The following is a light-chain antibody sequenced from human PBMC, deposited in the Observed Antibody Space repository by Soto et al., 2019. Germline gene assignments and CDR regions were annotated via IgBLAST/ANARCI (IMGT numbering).Light chain of an antibody. CDR2: GAS. CDR1: QSVRRN. V-gene: IGKV3-15*01. J-gene: IGKJ1*01. CDR3: QQYYSTPWT. Sequence: EIVMTQSPVTLSVSPGERATLSCRASQSVRRNLAWYQQKPGQAPRLLISGASTRATGIPARFSGSGSGTEFTLTISSLQSEDFAVYYCQQYYSTPWTFGQGTKVEIK.